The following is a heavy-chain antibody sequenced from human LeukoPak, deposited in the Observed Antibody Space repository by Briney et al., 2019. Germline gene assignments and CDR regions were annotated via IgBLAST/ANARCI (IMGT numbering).Heavy chain of an antibody. V-gene: IGHV1-46*01. CDR2: INPSGGST. CDR1: GYSFTSYH. D-gene: IGHD3-3*01. CDR3: AREAVTIFGLVRTQTTKGPHRFDP. Sequence: GASVKVSCKASGYSFTSYHMHWVRQAPGQGLEWMGIINPSGGSTNYAQKFQGRVTMTRDMSTSTVYMALSSLRSEDTAVYYCAREAVTIFGLVRTQTTKGPHRFDPWGQGTLVTVSS. J-gene: IGHJ5*02.